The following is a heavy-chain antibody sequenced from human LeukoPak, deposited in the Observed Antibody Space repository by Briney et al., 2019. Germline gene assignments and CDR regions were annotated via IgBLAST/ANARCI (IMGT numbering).Heavy chain of an antibody. J-gene: IGHJ4*02. V-gene: IGHV3-74*01. D-gene: IGHD3-3*01. CDR2: INHYGTDR. Sequence: GGTLRLSCAASGFTFSSYGMSWVRQAPGRGLVWVSRINHYGTDRSYADSVKGRFTISRDNAKNTLYLQMNSLRVEDMAVYYCAGSRWSGYYNDWGQGTLVTVSS. CDR1: GFTFSSYG. CDR3: AGSRWSGYYND.